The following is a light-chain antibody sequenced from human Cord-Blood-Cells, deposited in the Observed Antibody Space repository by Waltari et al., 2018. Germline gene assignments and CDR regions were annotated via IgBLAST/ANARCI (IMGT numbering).Light chain of an antibody. CDR3: QQSYSTPRIT. V-gene: IGKV1-39*01. J-gene: IGKJ5*01. CDR2: AAS. Sequence: DIQMTQSPSSLSASSGVRVTITCRASKSISSYLNWYQQKPGKAPKLLIYAASSLQSGVPSRFSGSGSGTDFTLTISSLQPEDFATYYCQQSYSTPRITFGQGTRLEIK. CDR1: KSISSY.